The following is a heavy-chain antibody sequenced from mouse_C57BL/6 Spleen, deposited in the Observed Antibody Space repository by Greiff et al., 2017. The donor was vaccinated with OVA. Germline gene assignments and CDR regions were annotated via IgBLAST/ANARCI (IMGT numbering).Heavy chain of an antibody. D-gene: IGHD4-1*01. CDR2: ISSGGDYI. J-gene: IGHJ2*01. CDR3: TRELGPYFDY. V-gene: IGHV5-9-1*02. CDR1: GFTFSSYA. Sequence: EVKVVESGEGLVKPGGSLKLSCAASGFTFSSYAMSWVRQTPEKRLEWVAYISSGGDYIYYADTVKGRFTISRDNARNTLYLQMSSLKSEDTAMYYCTRELGPYFDYWGQGTTLTVSS.